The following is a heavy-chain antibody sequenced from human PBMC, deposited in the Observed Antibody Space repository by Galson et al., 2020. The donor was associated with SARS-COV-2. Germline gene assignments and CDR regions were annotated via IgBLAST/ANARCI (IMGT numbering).Heavy chain of an antibody. CDR2: IDWDGDK. Sequence: SGPTLVKPTQTLTLTCTFSGFSLSTTGMCVRWIRQPPGKALEWLARIDWDGDKHYNTSLKTRFTISKDTSKNQVVLTMTNMDPVDTATYYCARTWITGTTSRTFDYWGQGTLVTVSS. J-gene: IGHJ4*02. CDR1: GFSLSTTGMC. D-gene: IGHD1-1*01. V-gene: IGHV2-70*11. CDR3: ARTWITGTTSRTFDY.